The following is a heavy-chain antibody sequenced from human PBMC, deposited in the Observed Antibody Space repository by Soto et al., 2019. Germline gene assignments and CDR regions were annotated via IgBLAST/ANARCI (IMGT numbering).Heavy chain of an antibody. V-gene: IGHV1-2*02. CDR1: GYSFTGYY. CDR2: INPNSGDT. Sequence: ASVKVSCKASGYSFTGYYMHWVRQAPGQGLEWMGWINPNSGDTNYAQKFQGRVTMTRDTSISTAYMELSRLRSDDTAVYYCARDRVVGAVHAFNYWGQGTLVTVSS. D-gene: IGHD1-26*01. J-gene: IGHJ4*02. CDR3: ARDRVVGAVHAFNY.